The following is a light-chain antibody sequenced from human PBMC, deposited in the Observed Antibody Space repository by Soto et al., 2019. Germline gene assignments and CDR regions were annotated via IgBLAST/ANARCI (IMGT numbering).Light chain of an antibody. Sequence: QSALTQPASVSGSPGQSITISCTGTSSDVGSYNLVSWYQQHPGKAPKLMIYEGSKRPSGVSNRFSGSKSGNTASLTISGLQAEDEADYYCCSYAGSNNPAVFGGGTQLTVL. CDR3: CSYAGSNNPAV. CDR2: EGS. J-gene: IGLJ3*02. V-gene: IGLV2-23*01. CDR1: SSDVGSYNL.